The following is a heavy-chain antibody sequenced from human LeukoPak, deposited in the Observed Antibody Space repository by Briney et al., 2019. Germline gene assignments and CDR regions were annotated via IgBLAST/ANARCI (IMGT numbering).Heavy chain of an antibody. CDR2: ISAYNGNT. CDR1: GYTFTSYD. J-gene: IGHJ4*02. D-gene: IGHD3-16*01. V-gene: IGHV1-18*01. Sequence: GASVKVSCKASGYTFTSYDISWVRQAPGQGLEWMGWISAYNGNTNYAQKLQGRVTMTTDTSTSTAYMELRSLRSDNTAVCYCARMGSNGYFFDYWGQGTLVTVSS. CDR3: ARMGSNGYFFDY.